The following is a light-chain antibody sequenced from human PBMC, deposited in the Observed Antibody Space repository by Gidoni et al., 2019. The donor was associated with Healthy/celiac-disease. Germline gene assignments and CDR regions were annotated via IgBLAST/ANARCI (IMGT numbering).Light chain of an antibody. Sequence: LSLAAGATPTRTGRASQSVSSYLAWYQQTPGQAPMLLNYAASNRATGIPARFSGSGSGTDFTLTISRVEHEDVAVYYRQQRSTWTFGQXTKVEIK. J-gene: IGKJ1*01. V-gene: IGKV3-11*01. CDR1: QSVSSY. CDR3: QQRSTWT. CDR2: AAS.